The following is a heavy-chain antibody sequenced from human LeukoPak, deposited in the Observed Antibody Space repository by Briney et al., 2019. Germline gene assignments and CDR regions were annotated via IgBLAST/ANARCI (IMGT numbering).Heavy chain of an antibody. CDR3: ARAPSIAAAGLYNYYGMDV. V-gene: IGHV1-18*01. D-gene: IGHD6-13*01. CDR2: ISGYNGNT. Sequence: RASVKVSCKASGYTFTSYGISWVRQAPGQGLEWMGWISGYNGNTNYAQKLQGRVTLTTDTSTSTAYMELWSLRSDDTAVYYCARAPSIAAAGLYNYYGMDVWGQGTTVTVSS. CDR1: GYTFTSYG. J-gene: IGHJ6*02.